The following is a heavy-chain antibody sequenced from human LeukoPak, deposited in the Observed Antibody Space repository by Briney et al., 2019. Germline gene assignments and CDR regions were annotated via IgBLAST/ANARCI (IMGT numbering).Heavy chain of an antibody. CDR1: GFTFSSYS. V-gene: IGHV3-48*01. J-gene: IGHJ4*02. CDR2: ISSSSSTI. CDR3: ARETHTMVRGVPDY. D-gene: IGHD3-10*01. Sequence: GGSLRLSCAASGFTFSSYSMNWVRQAPGKGLEWVSYISSSSSTIYYADSVKGRFTISRDNAKNSLYLQMNSLRAEDTAVYYCARETHTMVRGVPDYWGQGTPVTVSS.